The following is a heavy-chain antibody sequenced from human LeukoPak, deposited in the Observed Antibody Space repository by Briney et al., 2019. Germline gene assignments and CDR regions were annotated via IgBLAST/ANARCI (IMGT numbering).Heavy chain of an antibody. V-gene: IGHV3-30-3*01. D-gene: IGHD1-26*01. CDR3: AKDSLIVGATSDAFDI. J-gene: IGHJ3*02. Sequence: GRSLRLSCAASGFTFSSYAMHWVRQAPGKGLEWVAIISYDGSNKFYADSVKGRFTISRDNSKNTLYLQMNSLRAEDTAVYYCAKDSLIVGATSDAFDIWGQGTMVTVSS. CDR2: ISYDGSNK. CDR1: GFTFSSYA.